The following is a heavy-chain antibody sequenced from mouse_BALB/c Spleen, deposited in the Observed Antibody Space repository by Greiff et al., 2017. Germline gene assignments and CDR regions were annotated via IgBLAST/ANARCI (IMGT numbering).Heavy chain of an antibody. Sequence: EVQLQQSGAELVRSGASVKLSCTASGFNIKDYYMHWVKQRPEQGLEWIGWIDPENGDTEYAPKFQGKATMTADPSSNTAYLQLSSLTSEDTAVYYGLSTMVTTGDYYAMDYWGQGTSVTVSS. J-gene: IGHJ4*01. V-gene: IGHV14-4*02. CDR2: IDPENGDT. CDR1: GFNIKDYY. D-gene: IGHD2-2*01. CDR3: LSTMVTTGDYYAMDY.